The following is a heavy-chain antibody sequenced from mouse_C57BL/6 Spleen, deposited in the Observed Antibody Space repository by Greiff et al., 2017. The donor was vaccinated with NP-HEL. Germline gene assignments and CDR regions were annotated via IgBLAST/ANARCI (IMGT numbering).Heavy chain of an antibody. CDR1: GYTFTSYW. CDR2: IDPSDSET. J-gene: IGHJ2*01. D-gene: IGHD1-1*01. Sequence: QVQLKQSGAELARPGASVKLSCKASGYTFTSYWMHWVKQRPIQGLEWIGNIDPSDSETHYNQKFKDKATFTVDKSSSTAYMQLSSLTSEDSAVYYCARYGFTTVEFDYWGQGTTLTVSS. V-gene: IGHV1-52*01. CDR3: ARYGFTTVEFDY.